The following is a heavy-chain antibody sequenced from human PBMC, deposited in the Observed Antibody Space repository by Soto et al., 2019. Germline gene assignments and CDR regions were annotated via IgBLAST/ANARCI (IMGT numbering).Heavy chain of an antibody. Sequence: SENAALTCAVSQYCLNRAYYSYWIRQPPGKGLEWIGSIYHSGSTYYNPSLKSRVTISVDTSKNQFSLKLSSATAADTAVYYCARVQYSSTYGMDVGGQVTTVT. J-gene: IGHJ6*02. CDR1: QYCLNRAYY. V-gene: IGHV4-38-2*01. CDR3: ARVQYSSTYGMDV. D-gene: IGHD6-13*01. CDR2: IYHSGST.